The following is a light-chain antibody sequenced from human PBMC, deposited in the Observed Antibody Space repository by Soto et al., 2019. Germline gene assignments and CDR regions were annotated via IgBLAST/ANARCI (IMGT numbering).Light chain of an antibody. Sequence: EIVLTQSPGTLSLSPGERATLTCRARQSVSSTYLAWYQQKPGQAPRLLMFDASSRATGIPDRFSGSGSGTDFTLTISRLEPEDFAVYYCQQFGTSFPYTFGQGTKLDIK. CDR1: QSVSSTY. CDR2: DAS. J-gene: IGKJ2*01. CDR3: QQFGTSFPYT. V-gene: IGKV3-20*01.